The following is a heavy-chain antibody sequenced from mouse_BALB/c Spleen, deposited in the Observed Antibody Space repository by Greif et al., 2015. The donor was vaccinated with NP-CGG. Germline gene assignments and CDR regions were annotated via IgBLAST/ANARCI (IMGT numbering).Heavy chain of an antibody. CDR1: GYTFTSYV. Sequence: EVQLQQSGPELVKPGASVKMSCKASGYTFTSYVMHWVKQKPGQGLEWIGYINPYNDGTKYNEKFKGKATLTSDKSSSTAYMELSSLTSEDSAVYYCARPIYYYGSSFYYAMDYWGQGTSVTVSS. V-gene: IGHV1-14*01. J-gene: IGHJ4*01. CDR2: INPYNDGT. CDR3: ARPIYYYGSSFYYAMDY. D-gene: IGHD1-1*01.